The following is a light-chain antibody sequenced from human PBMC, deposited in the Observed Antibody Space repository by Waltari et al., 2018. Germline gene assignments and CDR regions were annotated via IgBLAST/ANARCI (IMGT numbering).Light chain of an antibody. Sequence: DIVMTQSPLSLPVTPGEPASISCRASQSLLHTNAYNYLDWYLQKPGQSPLLLIYLGSNRASGVPDRFSGSGSGTDFTLKISRVEAEDVGVYYCMQALQTPWTFGQGTKVEIK. CDR1: QSLLHTNAYNY. V-gene: IGKV2-28*01. J-gene: IGKJ1*01. CDR2: LGS. CDR3: MQALQTPWT.